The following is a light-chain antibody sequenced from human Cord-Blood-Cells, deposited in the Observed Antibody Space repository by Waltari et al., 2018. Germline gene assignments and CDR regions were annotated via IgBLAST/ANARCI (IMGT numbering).Light chain of an antibody. V-gene: IGLV2-14*01. CDR3: SSYTSSSTKV. CDR2: EVS. J-gene: IGLJ2*01. CDR1: SSDVGGYNY. Sequence: QSALTQPASVSGSPGQSITISCTGTSSDVGGYNYVSWYQQHPGKAPKLMIYEVSKRPSGVANRLSGSKSGNPASLTISVLQAEDEADYYCSSYTSSSTKVFGGGTKLTVL.